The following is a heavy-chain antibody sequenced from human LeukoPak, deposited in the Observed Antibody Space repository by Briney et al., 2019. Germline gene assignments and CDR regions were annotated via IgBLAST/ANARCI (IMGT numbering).Heavy chain of an antibody. Sequence: GGSLRLSCAASGFTFSSYATSWVRQAPGKGLEWVSLIYSGGSTYYADSVKGRFTISRDNSKNTLYLQMNSLRAEDTAVYYCARAIVVVTADEYYFDYWGQGTLVTVSS. CDR3: ARAIVVVTADEYYFDY. V-gene: IGHV3-53*01. CDR1: GFTFSSYA. D-gene: IGHD2-21*02. J-gene: IGHJ4*02. CDR2: IYSGGST.